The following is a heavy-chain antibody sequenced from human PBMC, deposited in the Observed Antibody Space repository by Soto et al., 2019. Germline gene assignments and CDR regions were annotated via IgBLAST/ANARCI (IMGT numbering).Heavy chain of an antibody. CDR2: INHTGGT. CDR1: GGSVNGYY. V-gene: IGHV4-34*01. D-gene: IGHD3-3*01. CDR3: ATRITVFGLLIPPFDP. Sequence: SETLSLTCAVYGGSVNGYYWNWIRQPPGKGLEWIGEINHTGGTHYNPSLKSRVTMSVDTSKNQFSLGLSSVTAADTTIYYCATRITVFGLLIPPFDPWGQGTQVTVSS. J-gene: IGHJ5*02.